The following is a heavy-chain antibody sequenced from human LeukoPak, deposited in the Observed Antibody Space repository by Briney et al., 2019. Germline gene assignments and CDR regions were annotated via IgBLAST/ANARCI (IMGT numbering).Heavy chain of an antibody. D-gene: IGHD2-15*01. CDR2: IYSGGST. J-gene: IGHJ4*02. CDR3: ASGKYCSGGSCYSGGY. CDR1: GFTVSSNY. Sequence: GGSLRLSCAASGFTVSSNYMSWVRQAPGKGLEWVSVIYSGGSTYYADSVKGRFTISRDNSKNTLYLQMNSLRAEDTAVYYCASGKYCSGGSCYSGGYWGQGTLVTVSS. V-gene: IGHV3-66*01.